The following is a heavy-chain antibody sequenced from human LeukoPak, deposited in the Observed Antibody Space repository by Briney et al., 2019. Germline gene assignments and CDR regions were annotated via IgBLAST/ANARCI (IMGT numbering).Heavy chain of an antibody. CDR1: GGSISSYY. CDR2: IYTSGST. J-gene: IGHJ4*02. D-gene: IGHD3-10*01. Sequence: SETLSLTCTVSGGSISSYYWSWMRQPAGKGLEWIGRIYTSGSTNYNPSLKSRVTMSVDTSKNQFSLKLSSVTAADTAVYYCASEGYGSGSYYPPGPYYFDYWGQGTLVTVSS. CDR3: ASEGYGSGSYYPPGPYYFDY. V-gene: IGHV4-4*07.